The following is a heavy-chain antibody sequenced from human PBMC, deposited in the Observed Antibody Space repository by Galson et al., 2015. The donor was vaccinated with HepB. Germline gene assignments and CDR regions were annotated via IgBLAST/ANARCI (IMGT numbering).Heavy chain of an antibody. J-gene: IGHJ4*02. CDR1: GFTFSSSA. Sequence: SLRLSCAASGFTFSSSAMSWVRQAPGKGLEWVSAISGSGGTTYYADSVKGRFTISRDNSKNTLFPQMNSLRAEDTAVYYCAKDLVGRYPDYFDYWGQGTLVTVSS. V-gene: IGHV3-23*01. CDR2: ISGSGGTT. CDR3: AKDLVGRYPDYFDY. D-gene: IGHD1-26*01.